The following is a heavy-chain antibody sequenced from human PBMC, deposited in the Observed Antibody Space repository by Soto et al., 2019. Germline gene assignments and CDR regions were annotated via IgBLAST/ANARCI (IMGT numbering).Heavy chain of an antibody. CDR2: IYYIGRT. V-gene: IGHV4-30-4*01. D-gene: IGHD2-15*01. CDR3: ARDRSNSPDYFDD. CDR1: GGSISSDDYY. Sequence: PSETLSLTCTVSGGSISSDDYYWSWIRQPPGEGLEWIGYIYYIGRTHYNPSHKSRVSISIDTSKNQFSLKLSSVSAADTAVYYCARDRSNSPDYFDDWGQGTLVTVAS. J-gene: IGHJ4*01.